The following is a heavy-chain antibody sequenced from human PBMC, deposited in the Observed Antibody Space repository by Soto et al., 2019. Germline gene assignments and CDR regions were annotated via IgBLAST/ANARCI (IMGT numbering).Heavy chain of an antibody. CDR3: AKGNTVTRLPYYYYMAV. CDR1: GFTFSSYA. D-gene: IGHD4-17*01. J-gene: IGHJ6*03. V-gene: IGHV3-23*01. Sequence: GGSLRLSCAASGFTFSSYAMSWVRQAPGKGLEWVSAISGSGGSTYYADSVKGRFTISRDNSKNTLYLQMNSLRAEDTAVYYCAKGNTVTRLPYYYYMAVWGKGTTVTVSS. CDR2: ISGSGGST.